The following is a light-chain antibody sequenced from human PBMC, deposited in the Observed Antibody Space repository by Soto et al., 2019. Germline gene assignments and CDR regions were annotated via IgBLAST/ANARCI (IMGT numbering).Light chain of an antibody. CDR2: DAS. V-gene: IGKV3-11*01. Sequence: EIVLTQSPDTLPLSPGESATLSCRASQSISSSLAWFQHKPGQAPRLLIYDASNRAPGIPARFTGSGSGTDFTLTISILEPEDFAVYYCLQRKHWYTFGQGTKLEIK. CDR1: QSISSS. J-gene: IGKJ2*01. CDR3: LQRKHWYT.